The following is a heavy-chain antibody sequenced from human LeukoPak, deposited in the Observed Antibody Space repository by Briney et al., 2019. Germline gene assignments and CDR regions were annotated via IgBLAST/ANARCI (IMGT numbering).Heavy chain of an antibody. Sequence: GGSLRLSCAASGFTFSSYWMSWVRQAPGKGLEWVANIKQDGSEKYYVDSVKGRFTISRDNARNSLYLQMNSLRAEDTAVYYCARTGYSYGFTFDYWGQGTVVTVSS. V-gene: IGHV3-7*03. CDR3: ARTGYSYGFTFDY. J-gene: IGHJ4*02. CDR1: GFTFSSYW. CDR2: IKQDGSEK. D-gene: IGHD5-18*01.